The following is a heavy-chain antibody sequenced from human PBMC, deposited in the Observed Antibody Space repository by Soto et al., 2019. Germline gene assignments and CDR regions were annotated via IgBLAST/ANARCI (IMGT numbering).Heavy chain of an antibody. J-gene: IGHJ6*03. D-gene: IGHD3-16*01. Sequence: ASVKVSCKASGGTFSSYTISWVRQAPGQGLEWMGRIIPILGIANYAQKFQGRVTITADKSTSTAYMELSSLRSEDTAVYYCASGGEYYYYMDVWGKGTTVTVSS. CDR2: IIPILGIA. CDR3: ASGGEYYYYMDV. CDR1: GGTFSSYT. V-gene: IGHV1-69*02.